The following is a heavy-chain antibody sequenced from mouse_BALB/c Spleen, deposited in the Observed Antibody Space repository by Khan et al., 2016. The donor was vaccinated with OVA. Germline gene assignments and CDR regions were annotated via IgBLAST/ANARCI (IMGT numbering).Heavy chain of an antibody. Sequence: VQLQESGPGLVQPSQSLSITCTVSGFSLTTYGVHWVRQSPGKGLEWRGVIWSGGTTDYSAAFISRLSITKDNSKSQVFFKMNSLQANDTAIYYCARNYDYDEGLAYWGQGTLVTVSA. D-gene: IGHD2-4*01. CDR1: GFSLTTYG. CDR3: ARNYDYDEGLAY. CDR2: IWSGGTT. V-gene: IGHV2-2*02. J-gene: IGHJ3*01.